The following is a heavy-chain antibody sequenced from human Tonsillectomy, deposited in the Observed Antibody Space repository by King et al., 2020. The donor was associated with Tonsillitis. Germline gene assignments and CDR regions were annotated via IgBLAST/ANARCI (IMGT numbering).Heavy chain of an antibody. Sequence: DVQLVEAGGGLVQPGGYLRLSCAASGFTFSSYAMSWVRQAPGKGLEWGSVIYSGGSSTYYADSVKGRFTISRDNSKNTLYLQMNSLRAEDTAVYYCANRGGSGSYYPRGGYYYYGMDVWGQGTTVTVSS. CDR3: ANRGGSGSYYPRGGYYYYGMDV. V-gene: IGHV3-23*03. D-gene: IGHD3-10*01. CDR2: IYSGGSST. J-gene: IGHJ6*02. CDR1: GFTFSSYA.